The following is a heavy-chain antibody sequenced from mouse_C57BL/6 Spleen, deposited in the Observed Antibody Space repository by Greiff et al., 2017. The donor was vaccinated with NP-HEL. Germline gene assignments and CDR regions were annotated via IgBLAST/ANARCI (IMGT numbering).Heavy chain of an antibody. CDR3: ARRIYYYGSSYVGYAMDY. Sequence: EVMLVESGGGLVKPGGSLKLSCAASGFTFSDYGMHWVRQAPEKGLEWVAYISSGSSTIYYADTVKGRFTITRDNAKNTLFLQMTSLRSEDTAMYYCARRIYYYGSSYVGYAMDYWGQGTSVTVSS. CDR2: ISSGSSTI. V-gene: IGHV5-17*01. CDR1: GFTFSDYG. J-gene: IGHJ4*01. D-gene: IGHD1-1*01.